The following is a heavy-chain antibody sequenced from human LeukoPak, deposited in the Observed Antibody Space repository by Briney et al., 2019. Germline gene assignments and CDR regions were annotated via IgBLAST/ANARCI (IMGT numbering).Heavy chain of an antibody. V-gene: IGHV3-30*04. Sequence: GRSLRLSCAASGFTFRRYAMHWVRQAPGKGLGWVAVISYDGRDKYHADFVMGRSTISRDNSKSTLYLQMNSLRVEDTAVYYCARDAGGNSADYYFDYWGQGTLVTVSS. CDR2: ISYDGRDK. CDR3: ARDAGGNSADYYFDY. J-gene: IGHJ4*02. CDR1: GFTFRRYA. D-gene: IGHD4-23*01.